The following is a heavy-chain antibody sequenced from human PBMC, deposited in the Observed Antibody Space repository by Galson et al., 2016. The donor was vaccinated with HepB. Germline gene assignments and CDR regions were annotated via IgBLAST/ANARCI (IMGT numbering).Heavy chain of an antibody. J-gene: IGHJ4*02. V-gene: IGHV3-33*02. CDR2: IWYDGSQT. D-gene: IGHD3-10*01. Sequence: SLRLSCATSGFTFNTRGLHWVRQAPGKGLEWLALIWYDGSQTRYGDSAKGRFTISRDSSRNTVSLQMNSLRAEDTAVYYCASDGGAFNSGTSHCDDWGRGTPVIVSS. CDR1: GFTFNTRG. CDR3: ASDGGAFNSGTSHCDD.